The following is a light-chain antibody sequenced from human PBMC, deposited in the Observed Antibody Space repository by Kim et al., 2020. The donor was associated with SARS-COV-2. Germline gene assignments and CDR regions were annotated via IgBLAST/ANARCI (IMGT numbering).Light chain of an antibody. Sequence: AQGKTARITCGGSNIGSKGVHWYQQKPSPAPVLVSYYDSDRPSGIPERFSGSNSGNTATLTISRVEAGDEADYYCQVWDSSSDHWVFGGGTKLTVL. CDR3: QVWDSSSDHWV. CDR1: NIGSKG. CDR2: YDS. J-gene: IGLJ3*02. V-gene: IGLV3-21*04.